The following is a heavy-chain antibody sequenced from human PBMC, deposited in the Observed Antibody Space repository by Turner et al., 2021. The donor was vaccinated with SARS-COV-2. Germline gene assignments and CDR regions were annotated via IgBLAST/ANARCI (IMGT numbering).Heavy chain of an antibody. J-gene: IGHJ5*02. CDR3: ARALSERLYSYDSNYYLRNRFDP. CDR2: IHYSGTA. CDR1: GGSISSYY. D-gene: IGHD3-22*01. V-gene: IGHV4-59*01. Sequence: QVQLQESGPGLVKPSETLSLTCSVSGGSISSYYWGWIRQSPGKGLEWIGYIHYSGTANYSPSLMSRVSISVDTSKNQVSLRMTSVTAADTAVYYCARALSERLYSYDSNYYLRNRFDPCGQGTLVTVS.